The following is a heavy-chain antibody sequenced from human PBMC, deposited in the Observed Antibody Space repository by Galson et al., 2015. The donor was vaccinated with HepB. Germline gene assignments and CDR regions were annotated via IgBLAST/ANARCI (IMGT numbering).Heavy chain of an antibody. J-gene: IGHJ4*02. D-gene: IGHD2-15*01. V-gene: IGHV3-74*01. CDR2: INSDGSST. CDR1: GFTFSSYW. CDR3: ARVLGRGQPFDY. Sequence: SLRLSCAASGFTFSSYWMHWVRQAPGKGLVWVSRINSDGSSTSYADSVKGRSTISRDNAKNTLYLQMNSLRAEDTAVYYCARVLGRGQPFDYWGQGTLVTVSS.